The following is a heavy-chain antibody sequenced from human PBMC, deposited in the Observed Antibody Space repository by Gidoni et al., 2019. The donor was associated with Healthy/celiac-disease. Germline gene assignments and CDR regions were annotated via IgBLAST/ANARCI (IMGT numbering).Heavy chain of an antibody. CDR3: AREFLGTFDY. J-gene: IGHJ4*02. D-gene: IGHD7-27*01. CDR1: GFTFSSYA. CDR2: ISYDGSNK. V-gene: IGHV3-30-3*01. Sequence: QVQLVESGGGVVQPGRSLRLSCAASGFTFSSYAMHWVRQAPGKGLEWVAVISYDGSNKYYADSVKGRFTISRDNSKNTLYLQMNSLRAEDTAVYYCAREFLGTFDYWGQGTLVTVSS.